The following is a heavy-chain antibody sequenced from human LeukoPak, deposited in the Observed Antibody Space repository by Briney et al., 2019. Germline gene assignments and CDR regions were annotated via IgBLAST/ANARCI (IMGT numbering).Heavy chain of an antibody. CDR3: ASLGHAGYYDFWSGYYMPYYMDV. Sequence: PGGSLRLSCTASGFTFSSYWMHWVRQAPGKGLVWVSRISSDGSSTTYADSVKGRFTISRDNAKHTLYLQINSLRAEDTAVYYCASLGHAGYYDFWSGYYMPYYMDVWGKGTTVTVSS. V-gene: IGHV3-74*01. CDR1: GFTFSSYW. D-gene: IGHD3-3*01. J-gene: IGHJ6*03. CDR2: ISSDGSST.